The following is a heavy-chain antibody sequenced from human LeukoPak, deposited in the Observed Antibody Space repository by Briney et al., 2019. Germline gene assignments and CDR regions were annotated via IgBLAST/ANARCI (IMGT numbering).Heavy chain of an antibody. CDR1: GGSISSHC. CDR2: ISYSGST. Sequence: PSETLSLTCTVSGGSISSHCWSWIRQPPGKGLEWIGYISYSGSTNYNPSLKSRVNISVDTSKNQFSLKLSSVTAAGTAVYYCARDDYGDYFDYWGQGTLVTVSS. V-gene: IGHV4-59*08. J-gene: IGHJ4*02. D-gene: IGHD4-17*01. CDR3: ARDDYGDYFDY.